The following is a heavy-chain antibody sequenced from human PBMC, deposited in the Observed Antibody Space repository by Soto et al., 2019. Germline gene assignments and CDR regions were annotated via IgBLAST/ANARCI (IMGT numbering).Heavy chain of an antibody. CDR1: GFTFSSYG. J-gene: IGHJ4*02. D-gene: IGHD1-7*01. V-gene: IGHV3-33*01. CDR3: ATGSMNFPLDY. Sequence: QVQLVESGGGVVQPGRSLRLSCAASGFTFSSYGMHWVRQAPGKGLEWVAVIWYDGSNKYYADSVKGRFTISRDNSKKTVYLQMNSLRAEDTAVFYWATGSMNFPLDYWGQGTLVIVSA. CDR2: IWYDGSNK.